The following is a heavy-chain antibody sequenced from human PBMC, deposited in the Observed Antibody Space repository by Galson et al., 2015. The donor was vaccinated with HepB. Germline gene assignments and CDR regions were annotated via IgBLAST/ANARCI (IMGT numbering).Heavy chain of an antibody. CDR3: ARESYTTRGDY. J-gene: IGHJ4*02. CDR1: GFTFSSYA. D-gene: IGHD1-26*01. V-gene: IGHV3-30*04. CDR2: ISYDGSNK. Sequence: SLRLSCAASGFTFSSYAMHWVRQAPGKGLEWVAVISYDGSNKYYADSVKGRFTISRDNSKNTLYLQMNSLRAEDTAVYYCARESYTTRGDYWGQGTLVTVSS.